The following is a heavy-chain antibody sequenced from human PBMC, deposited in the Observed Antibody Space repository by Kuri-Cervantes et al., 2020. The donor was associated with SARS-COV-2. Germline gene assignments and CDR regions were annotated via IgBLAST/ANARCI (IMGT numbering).Heavy chain of an antibody. V-gene: IGHV4-61*08. CDR3: ARQGSSGWYLGY. D-gene: IGHD6-19*01. Sequence: SETLSLTCGVSGGSISSVGYSWNRIRQPPGKGLEWIGYIYYSGSTNYNPSLKSRVTISVDTSENQFSLKLSSVTAADTAVYYCARQGSSGWYLGYWGQGTLVTVSS. J-gene: IGHJ4*02. CDR2: IYYSGST. CDR1: GGSISSVGYS.